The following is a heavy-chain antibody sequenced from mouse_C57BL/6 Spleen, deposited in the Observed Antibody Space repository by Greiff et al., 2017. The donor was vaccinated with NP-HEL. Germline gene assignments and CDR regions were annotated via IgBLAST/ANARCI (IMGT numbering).Heavy chain of an antibody. CDR2: ISYDGSN. J-gene: IGHJ4*01. Sequence: EVQLVESGPGLVKPSQSLSLTCSVTGYSITSGYYWNWIRQFPGNKLEWMGYISYDGSNNYNPSLKNRISITRDTSKNQFFLKLNSVTTEDTATYYCARNDYDVGMDYWGQGTSVTVSS. CDR1: GYSITSGYY. D-gene: IGHD2-4*01. CDR3: ARNDYDVGMDY. V-gene: IGHV3-6*01.